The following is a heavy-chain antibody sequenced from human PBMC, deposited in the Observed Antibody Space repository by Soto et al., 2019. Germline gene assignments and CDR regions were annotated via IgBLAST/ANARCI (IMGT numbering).Heavy chain of an antibody. V-gene: IGHV4-28*01. CDR2: IFSTGHT. CDR3: ASKPNSLYYFNF. J-gene: IGHJ4*02. Sequence: QVQLQESGPGLVKPSDTLSLTCGVSGSSISSNNWWGWTRQPPGKGLEWIGYIFSTGHTSYNPSLKSRVTMSVDTSNNHFSLRLSSVTAVDTAVYYCASKPNSLYYFNFWSQGTLVTVSS. CDR1: GSSISSNNW. D-gene: IGHD5-18*01.